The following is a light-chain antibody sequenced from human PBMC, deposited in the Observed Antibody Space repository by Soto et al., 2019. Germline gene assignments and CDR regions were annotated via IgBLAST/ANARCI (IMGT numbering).Light chain of an antibody. CDR3: QQYVSWT. V-gene: IGKV3-20*01. CDR1: QTISSNH. Sequence: ETVLTQSPGTLSVSPGERATLSCRASQTISSNHLAWYQQKPGQAPSLLIYGTSSRATGIPDRFSGSGSGTDFTLTITRLEPEDSEIYYCQQYVSWTFGQGTKVEIK. J-gene: IGKJ1*01. CDR2: GTS.